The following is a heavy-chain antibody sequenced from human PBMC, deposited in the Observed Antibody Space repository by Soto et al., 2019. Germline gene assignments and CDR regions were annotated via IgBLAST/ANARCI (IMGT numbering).Heavy chain of an antibody. Sequence: PGGSLRLSCAASGFTFSGSAMHWVRQASGKGLEWVGRTRSKANSYATAYAASVKGRFTISRDDSKNTAYLQMNSLKTEDTAVYYCTRVGGNHYYYYYGMDVWGQGTTVTVSS. CDR1: GFTFSGSA. D-gene: IGHD2-15*01. J-gene: IGHJ6*02. V-gene: IGHV3-73*01. CDR3: TRVGGNHYYYYYGMDV. CDR2: TRSKANSYAT.